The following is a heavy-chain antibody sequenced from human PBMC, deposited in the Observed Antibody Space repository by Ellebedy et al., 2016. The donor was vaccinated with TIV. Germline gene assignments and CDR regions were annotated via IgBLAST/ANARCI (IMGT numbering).Heavy chain of an antibody. CDR1: GGSISSYY. J-gene: IGHJ3*02. V-gene: IGHV4-59*08. D-gene: IGHD3-9*01. Sequence: MPSETLSLTCTVSGGSISSYYWSWIRQPPGKGLEWIGYIYYSGSTNYNPSLKSRVTISVDTSKNQFSLKLSSVTAADTAVYYCATRYFDWLSHNLDDAFDIWGQGTMVTVSS. CDR3: ATRYFDWLSHNLDDAFDI. CDR2: IYYSGST.